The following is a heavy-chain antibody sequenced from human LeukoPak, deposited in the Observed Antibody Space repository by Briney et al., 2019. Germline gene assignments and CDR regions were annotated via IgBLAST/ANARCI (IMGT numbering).Heavy chain of an antibody. J-gene: IGHJ6*02. CDR1: GYTFTGYY. CDR3: GRESHDWSSSSWYRTYYGMDV. CDR2: SNLNSVGT. Sequence: ASVKLSCTASGYTFTGYYMHWLRRAAGQGLGGMGWSNLNSVGTDYAQKFQGRVTMTRDTTISTAYMELSRLRSVDTAVYYWGRESHDWSSSSWYRTYYGMDVWGQGTTVTVSS. D-gene: IGHD2-2*02. V-gene: IGHV1-2*02.